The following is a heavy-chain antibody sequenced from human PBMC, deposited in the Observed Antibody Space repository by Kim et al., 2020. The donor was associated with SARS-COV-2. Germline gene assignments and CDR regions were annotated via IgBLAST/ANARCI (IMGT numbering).Heavy chain of an antibody. V-gene: IGHV3-74*01. CDR3: VRGGPYSGSPWTSNYFDY. J-gene: IGHJ4*02. Sequence: NGRFTISRDNAKNTLYLQMNTLTVEDTALYYCVRGGPYSGSPWTSNYFDYWGQGTPVTVSS. D-gene: IGHD3-10*01.